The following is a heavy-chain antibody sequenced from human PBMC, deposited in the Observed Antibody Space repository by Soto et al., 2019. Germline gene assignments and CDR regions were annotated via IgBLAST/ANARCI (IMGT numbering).Heavy chain of an antibody. V-gene: IGHV3-74*01. Sequence: GGFLRLSCAASGFTFSNYWMHWVRQAPGKGLVWVSRINGDARSTFYADSVKGRFTISRDNAKNTVDLQMNSLRAEDTAVYYCVRGAPYCTSTTCSHHYWGQGTLVTVSS. CDR2: INGDARST. CDR1: GFTFSNYW. CDR3: VRGAPYCTSTTCSHHY. D-gene: IGHD2-2*01. J-gene: IGHJ4*02.